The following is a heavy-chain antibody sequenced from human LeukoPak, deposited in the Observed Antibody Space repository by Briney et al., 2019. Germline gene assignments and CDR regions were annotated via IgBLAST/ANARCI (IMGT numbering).Heavy chain of an antibody. D-gene: IGHD1-26*01. V-gene: IGHV3-74*01. CDR1: GFTFSSFW. J-gene: IGHJ4*02. CDR3: ACKLVVGATKSDYCEY. CDR2: INSDGSSA. Sequence: GGSLRLSCAASGFTFSSFWMHWVRQAPGKGLVWVSRINSDGSSAGYADSVKGRFTISRDNAKNTLYLQMNSLRAEDTAVYYCACKLVVGATKSDYCEYWGEGTLVTVSS.